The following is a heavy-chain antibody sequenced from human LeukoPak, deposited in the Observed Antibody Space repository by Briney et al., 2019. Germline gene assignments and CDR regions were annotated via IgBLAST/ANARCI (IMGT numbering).Heavy chain of an antibody. J-gene: IGHJ6*03. V-gene: IGHV1-69*10. CDR3: ARAYYDSSGYYDYYYYMDV. CDR1: GGTFSSYA. D-gene: IGHD3-22*01. CDR2: IIPIFGIA. Sequence: SVKVSCKASGGTFSSYAISWVRQAPGQGLEWMGGIIPIFGIANYAQKFQGRVTITPDKSTSTAYMELSSLRSEDTAVYYCARAYYDSSGYYDYYYYMDVWGKGTTVTVSS.